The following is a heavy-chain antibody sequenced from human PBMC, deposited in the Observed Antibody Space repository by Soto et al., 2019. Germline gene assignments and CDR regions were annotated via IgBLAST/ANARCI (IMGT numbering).Heavy chain of an antibody. CDR2: IHTGGST. CDR3: ARDFYDLSYKFDY. D-gene: IGHD3-3*01. V-gene: IGHV3-66*01. Sequence: EVQLVESGGGLVQPGGSLRLSCAASGFTVSNHYMAWVRQAPGKGLAWVSVIHTGGSTYYAASAKGRFSISRDNSKNTLYLQMSSLTAGDTAAYYCARDFYDLSYKFDYWGQGTLVTVSS. J-gene: IGHJ4*02. CDR1: GFTVSNHY.